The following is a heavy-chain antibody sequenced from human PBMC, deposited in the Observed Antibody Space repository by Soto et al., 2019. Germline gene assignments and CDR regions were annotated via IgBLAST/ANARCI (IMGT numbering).Heavy chain of an antibody. J-gene: IGHJ4*02. CDR1: GYTFTSYD. CDR2: LNPNSGGT. V-gene: IGHV1-2*02. Sequence: ASVKVSCKASGYTFTSYDINWVRPAPVQGLEWMVWLNPNSGGTNYAQKFQGRVTMTRDTSISTAYMELSRLRSDDTAVYYCARVPAPYCNSTSCFTFDYWGQGPLVTVSS. CDR3: ARVPAPYCNSTSCFTFDY. D-gene: IGHD2-2*01.